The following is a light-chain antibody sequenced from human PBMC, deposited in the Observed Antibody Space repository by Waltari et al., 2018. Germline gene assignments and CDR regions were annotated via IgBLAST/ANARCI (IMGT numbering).Light chain of an antibody. Sequence: QSALTQPASVSGSPGQSITISCTGTSSDLGGYNYFSWYQQHPGKAPKLMIYDVSKRPSGVSNRFSGSKSGNTASLTISGLQAEDEADYYCCSYAGSSTSVVFGGGTKLTVL. CDR1: SSDLGGYNY. CDR2: DVS. J-gene: IGLJ2*01. V-gene: IGLV2-23*02. CDR3: CSYAGSSTSVV.